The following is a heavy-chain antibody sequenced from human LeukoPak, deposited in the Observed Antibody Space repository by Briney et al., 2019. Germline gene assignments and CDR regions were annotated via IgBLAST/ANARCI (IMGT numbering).Heavy chain of an antibody. V-gene: IGHV3-66*01. CDR2: IYSGGST. J-gene: IGHJ4*02. CDR1: GFTVSSNY. Sequence: GSLRLSCAASGFTVSSNYMSWVRQAPGKGLEWVSLIYSGGSTYYTDSVKGRFTISKDNSKNTLYLQMNSLRAEDTAVYYCVSWIAMIPNWGQGTLVTVSS. D-gene: IGHD2-21*01. CDR3: VSWIAMIPN.